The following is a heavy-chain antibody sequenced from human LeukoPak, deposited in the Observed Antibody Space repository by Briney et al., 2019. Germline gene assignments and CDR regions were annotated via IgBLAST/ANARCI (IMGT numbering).Heavy chain of an antibody. V-gene: IGHV3-21*01. CDR3: AGKKNDAFDI. CDR2: ISGSSTYI. J-gene: IGHJ3*02. CDR1: GFTFSSYK. Sequence: GGSLRLSCAGSGFTFSSYKMNWVRQAPGKGLEWVSSISGSSTYIYYADSLKGRFTISRDNAKNSLYLQMNSLRAEDTAVYYCAGKKNDAFDIWGQGTMVTVSS.